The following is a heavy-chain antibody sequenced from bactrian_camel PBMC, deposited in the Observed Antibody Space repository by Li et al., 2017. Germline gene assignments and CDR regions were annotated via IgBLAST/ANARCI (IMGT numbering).Heavy chain of an antibody. CDR2: IYTDDRTS. V-gene: IGHV3S40*01. Sequence: VQLVESGGGSVQTGGHLRLSCVVSRHPYSKYCMGWFRQAPGKEREGVAAIYTDDRTSYYDDSVEGRFTVSLGNAPHTVYLQMDSLKPEDTAMYYCAAARAYAGSWSSCGKYGYDYWGQGTQVTVS. D-gene: IGHD2*01. J-gene: IGHJ4*01. CDR1: RHPYSKYC. CDR3: AAARAYAGSWSSCGKYGYDY.